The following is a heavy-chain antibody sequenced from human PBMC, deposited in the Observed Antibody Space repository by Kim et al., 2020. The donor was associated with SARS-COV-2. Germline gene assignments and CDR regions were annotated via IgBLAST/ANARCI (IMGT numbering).Heavy chain of an antibody. CDR1: GGSFSGYY. CDR3: ARGSRIQLWLAY. CDR2: INHSGST. J-gene: IGHJ4*02. D-gene: IGHD5-18*01. V-gene: IGHV4-34*01. Sequence: SETLSLTCAVYGGSFSGYYWSWIRQPPGKGLEWIGEINHSGSTNYNPSLKSRVTISVDTSKNQFSLKLSSVTAADTAVYYCARGSRIQLWLAYCGQGTLVTVSS.